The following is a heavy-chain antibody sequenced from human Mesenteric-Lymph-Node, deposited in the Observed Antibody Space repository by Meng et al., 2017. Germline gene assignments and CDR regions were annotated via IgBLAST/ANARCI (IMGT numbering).Heavy chain of an antibody. J-gene: IGHJ6*02. CDR1: GLTFRSFA. D-gene: IGHD6-19*01. V-gene: IGHV3-23*01. CDR3: AREGSGWYYYYYYGMDV. Sequence: GGSLRLSCAVSGLTFRSFAMSWVRQTPGKGLEWVSGIGGGGDKTYYADAVKGRFTISRDNSKNTLYLQMNSLRAEDTAVYYCAREGSGWYYYYYYGMDVWGQGTTVTVSS. CDR2: IGGGGDKT.